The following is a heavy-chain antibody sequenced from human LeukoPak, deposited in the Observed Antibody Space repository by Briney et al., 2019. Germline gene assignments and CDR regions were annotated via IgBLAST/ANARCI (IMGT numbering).Heavy chain of an antibody. V-gene: IGHV3-23*01. J-gene: IGHJ4*02. CDR2: ISGSGGST. D-gene: IGHD3-10*01. CDR3: AKGGRSGSLMFDY. CDR1: GFTFSSYA. Sequence: GGSLRLSCAASGFTFSSYAMSWVCQAPGKGLEWVLAISGSGGSTYYADSVKGRFTISRDNSKNTLYLQMNSLRAEDTAVYYCAKGGRSGSLMFDYWGQGTLVTVSS.